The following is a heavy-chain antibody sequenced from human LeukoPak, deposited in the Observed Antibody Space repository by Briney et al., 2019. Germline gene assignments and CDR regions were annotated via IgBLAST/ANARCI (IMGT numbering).Heavy chain of an antibody. CDR3: AKDWHILAGRNCFDP. V-gene: IGHV1-18*01. CDR2: VTSYNGDT. J-gene: IGHJ5*02. D-gene: IGHD3-9*01. CDR1: GYTFNNYG. Sequence: ASVKVSCKASGYTFNNYGISWVRQAPGQGLEWMGWVTSYNGDTNYAQKFQGRVTMSTDTSTSTAYMELRSLRFDDTAIYYCAKDWHILAGRNCFDPWGQGTLVTVSS.